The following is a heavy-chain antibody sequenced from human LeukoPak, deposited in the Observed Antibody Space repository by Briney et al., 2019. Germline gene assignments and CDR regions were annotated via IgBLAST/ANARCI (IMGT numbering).Heavy chain of an antibody. D-gene: IGHD3-22*01. CDR3: ASPRSYDSSGYGAFDI. CDR1: GYTFTGYY. V-gene: IGHV1-69*02. Sequence: SVKVSCKASGYTFTGYYMHWVRQAPGQGLEWMGRIIPILGIANYAQKFQGRVTITADKSTGTAYMELSSLRSEDTAVYYCASPRSYDSSGYGAFDIWGQGTMVTVSS. CDR2: IIPILGIA. J-gene: IGHJ3*02.